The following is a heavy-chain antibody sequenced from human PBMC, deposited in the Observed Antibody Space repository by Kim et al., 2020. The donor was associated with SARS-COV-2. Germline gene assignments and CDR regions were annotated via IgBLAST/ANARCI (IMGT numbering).Heavy chain of an antibody. CDR2: MNPNSGNT. Sequence: ASVKVSCKASGYTFTSYDINWVRQATGQGLEWMGWMNPNSGNTGYAQKFQGRVTMTRNTSISTAYMELSSLRSEDTAVYYCARGLSLTMVRGGGGGDYWGQGTLVTVSS. CDR3: ARGLSLTMVRGGGGGDY. J-gene: IGHJ4*02. V-gene: IGHV1-8*01. D-gene: IGHD3-10*01. CDR1: GYTFTSYD.